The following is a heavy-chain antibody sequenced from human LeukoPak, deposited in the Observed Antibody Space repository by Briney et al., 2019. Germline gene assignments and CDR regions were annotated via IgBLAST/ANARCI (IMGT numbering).Heavy chain of an antibody. V-gene: IGHV1-8*01. CDR2: MNPNSGGT. D-gene: IGHD2-8*01. CDR3: ARSAEHCSNGVCFTKYFLDV. CDR1: GYTFTSYD. J-gene: IGHJ6*03. Sequence: ASVKVSCKASGYTFTSYDINWVRQATGQGLEWMGWMNPNSGGTNYAQNFQGRVTMTRDTSINTAYMELNSLTSGDTADYYCARSAEHCSNGVCFTKYFLDVWGKGSTVTVSS.